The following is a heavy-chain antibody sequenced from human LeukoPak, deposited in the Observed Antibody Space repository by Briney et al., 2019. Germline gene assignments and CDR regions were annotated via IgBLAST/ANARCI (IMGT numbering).Heavy chain of an antibody. J-gene: IGHJ3*02. CDR1: GYTFSDYY. CDR3: ARPIRGSYVEDAFDM. CDR2: INPSSGGT. Sequence: ASVKVSCKTSGYTFSDYYLHWVRQAPGQGLEWMRCINPSSGGTKYVQKFQGRVTMTRDTSISTGYMELSRLRSDDTAVYYCARPIRGSYVEDAFDMWGQGTMVTVSA. V-gene: IGHV1-2*02. D-gene: IGHD1-26*01.